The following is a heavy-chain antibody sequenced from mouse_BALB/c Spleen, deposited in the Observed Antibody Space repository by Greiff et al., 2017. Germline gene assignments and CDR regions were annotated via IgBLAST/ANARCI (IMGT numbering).Heavy chain of an antibody. CDR1: GFTFSSYA. Sequence: EVMLVESGGGLVKPGGSLKLSCAASGFTFSSYAMSWVRQTPEKRLEWVASISSGGSTYYPDSVKGRFTISRDNARNILYLQMSSLRSEDTAMYYCARDIGYGYYWYFDVWGAGTTVTVSS. D-gene: IGHD1-2*01. J-gene: IGHJ1*01. V-gene: IGHV5-6-5*01. CDR2: ISSGGST. CDR3: ARDIGYGYYWYFDV.